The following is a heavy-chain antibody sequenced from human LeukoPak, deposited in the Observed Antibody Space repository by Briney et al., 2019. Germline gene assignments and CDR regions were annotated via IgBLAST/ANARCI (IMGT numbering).Heavy chain of an antibody. Sequence: GGSLRLSCAASGFTLSSHTMNWVRQAPGKGLEWVSYISDTGSTIYYADSVEGRFTISRDNAKNSLYLQMNSLRAEDTAVYYCARGNYYGSGSYYNVYAFDIWGQGTMVTVSS. V-gene: IGHV3-48*04. J-gene: IGHJ3*02. CDR3: ARGNYYGSGSYYNVYAFDI. CDR2: ISDTGSTI. D-gene: IGHD3-10*01. CDR1: GFTLSSHT.